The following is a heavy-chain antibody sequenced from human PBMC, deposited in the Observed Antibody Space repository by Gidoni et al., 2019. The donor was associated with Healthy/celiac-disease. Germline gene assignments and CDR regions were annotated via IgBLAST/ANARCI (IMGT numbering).Heavy chain of an antibody. J-gene: IGHJ3*02. V-gene: IGHV1-69*06. CDR3: ARVRMATIKDAFDI. CDR1: GGTFSSYA. D-gene: IGHD5-12*01. CDR2: IIPIFGTA. Sequence: QVQLVQSGAEVKKPGSSVKVSCKAAGGTFSSYAISWVRQAPGQGLEWMGGIIPIFGTANYAQKFQGRVTITADKSTSTAYMELSSLRSEDTAVYYCARVRMATIKDAFDIWGQGTMVTVSS.